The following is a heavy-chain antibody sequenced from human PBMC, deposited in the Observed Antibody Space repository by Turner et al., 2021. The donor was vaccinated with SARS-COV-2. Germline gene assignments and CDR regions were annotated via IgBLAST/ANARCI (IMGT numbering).Heavy chain of an antibody. CDR1: GFTFSSSG. V-gene: IGHV3-33*01. CDR2: IWYDGSNK. D-gene: IGHD1-26*01. J-gene: IGHJ4*02. Sequence: QVQVLEYGGCVVLPARSLRLSCAAAGFTFSSSGMHWVRQAPGKGLEWVAVIWYDGSNKYYADSVKGRFTISRDNSKNTLYLQMNSLRAEDTAVYYCAREGQVGVTTGVDYWGQGTLVTVSS. CDR3: AREGQVGVTTGVDY.